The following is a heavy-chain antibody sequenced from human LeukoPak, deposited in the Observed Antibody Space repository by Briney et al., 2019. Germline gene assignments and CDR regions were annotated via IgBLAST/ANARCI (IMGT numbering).Heavy chain of an antibody. Sequence: GGSLRLSCAASGFTFSHYGMNWVRQAPGKGLEWVAVIWYDGSNKYYADSVQGRFTVSRDNSKNTLYMQMNSLRAEDTAVYYCAKDRGSSGLNAFDIWGQGQWSPSLQ. CDR3: AKDRGSSGLNAFDI. CDR1: GFTFSHYG. V-gene: IGHV3-30*02. CDR2: IWYDGSNK. D-gene: IGHD6-19*01. J-gene: IGHJ3*02.